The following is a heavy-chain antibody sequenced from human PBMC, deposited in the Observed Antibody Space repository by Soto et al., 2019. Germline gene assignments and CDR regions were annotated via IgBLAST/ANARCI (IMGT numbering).Heavy chain of an antibody. CDR3: ARDGGRRDY. CDR1: GGSVSSGSYY. D-gene: IGHD2-15*01. CDR2: IYYSGST. Sequence: LSLTCTVSGGSVSSGSYYWSWIRQPPGKGLEWIGYIYYSGSTNYNPSLKSRVTISVDTSKNQFSLKLSSVTAADTAVYYCARDGGRRDYWGQGTLVTVSS. V-gene: IGHV4-61*01. J-gene: IGHJ4*02.